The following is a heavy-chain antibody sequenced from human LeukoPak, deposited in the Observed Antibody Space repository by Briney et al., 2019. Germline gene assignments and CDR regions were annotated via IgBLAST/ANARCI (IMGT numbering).Heavy chain of an antibody. CDR1: GFTFSSYA. V-gene: IGHV3-64*01. Sequence: GGSLRLSCAASGFTFSSYAMHWVRQAPGKGLEYVSAISSNGGSTYYANSVKGRFTISRDNSKNTLYLQMGSLRAEDTAVYYCSRVAAAVYYFDYWGQGTLVTVSS. D-gene: IGHD6-13*01. CDR3: SRVAAAVYYFDY. J-gene: IGHJ4*02. CDR2: ISSNGGST.